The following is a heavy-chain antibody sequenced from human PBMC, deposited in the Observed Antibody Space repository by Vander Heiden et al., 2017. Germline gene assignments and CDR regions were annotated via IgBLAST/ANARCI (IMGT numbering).Heavy chain of an antibody. CDR3: ARESVAGGLGPDY. J-gene: IGHJ4*02. CDR2: ITNIATT. V-gene: IGHV4-34*01. D-gene: IGHD2-15*01. Sequence: QVHLHQCGAGLSKPSGTLALTRAVDGGSFSGYYWSWIRQSPGKGLQWIGKITNIATTDYNPSLKSRVTLSVDTSKNPFSLKLNYVTAEDTAVYYYARESVAGGLGPDYWGQGALVTVSS. CDR1: GGSFSGYY.